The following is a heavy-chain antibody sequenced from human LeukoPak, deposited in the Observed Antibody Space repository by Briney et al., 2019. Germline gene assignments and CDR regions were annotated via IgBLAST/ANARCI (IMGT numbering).Heavy chain of an antibody. V-gene: IGHV3-23*01. J-gene: IGHJ4*02. Sequence: PGGSLRLSCAASGFTFSSYAMSWVRQALGKGLEWVSATSGSGGKTYYADSLKGRFTISRDNSKNTVYLQVNSLRVEDTAVYYCAKDREVRGVLPSYFDFWGQGTLVTVSS. CDR2: TSGSGGKT. D-gene: IGHD3-10*01. CDR3: AKDREVRGVLPSYFDF. CDR1: GFTFSSYA.